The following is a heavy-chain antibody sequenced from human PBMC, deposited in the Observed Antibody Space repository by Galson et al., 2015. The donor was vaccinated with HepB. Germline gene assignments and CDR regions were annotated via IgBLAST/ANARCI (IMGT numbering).Heavy chain of an antibody. CDR1: GYTLTELS. CDR3: ATSFVAGGYYSFDY. Sequence: SVKVSCKVSGYTLTELSMHWVRQAPGKGLEWMGGFDPEDGETIYAQKFQGRVTMTEDTSTDTAYMELSSLRSEDTAVYYCATSFVAGGYYSFDYWGQGTLVTVSS. D-gene: IGHD6-19*01. J-gene: IGHJ4*02. V-gene: IGHV1-24*01. CDR2: FDPEDGET.